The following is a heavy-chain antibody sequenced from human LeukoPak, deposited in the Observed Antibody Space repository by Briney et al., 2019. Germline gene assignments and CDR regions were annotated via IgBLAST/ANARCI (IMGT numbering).Heavy chain of an antibody. CDR2: ISGSGGST. CDR3: RAVVVAAAVVYYFDY. V-gene: IGHV3-23*01. D-gene: IGHD2-15*01. CDR1: GFTFSSYA. Sequence: PGGSLRLSCAASGFTFSSYAMSWVRQAPGKGLEWVSAISGSGGSTYYAESVKGRFTISRDNSKNTLYLQMNSLRAEDTAVYYCRAVVVAAAVVYYFDYWGQGTLVTVSS. J-gene: IGHJ4*02.